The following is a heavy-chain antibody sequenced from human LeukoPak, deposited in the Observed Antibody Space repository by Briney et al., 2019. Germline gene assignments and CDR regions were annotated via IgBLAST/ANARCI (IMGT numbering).Heavy chain of an antibody. CDR2: MYTSGIT. V-gene: IGHV4-4*07. D-gene: IGHD1-7*01. J-gene: IGHJ4*02. Sequence: PSETLSLTCTVSGGSISSYFWSWIRQPAGKGLEWIGRMYTSGITNSNPSLKSRVTMSVDTSKNQFSLNLTSVTVADTAVYYCAREITGTRGVDYWGQGILVTVSS. CDR1: GGSISSYF. CDR3: AREITGTRGVDY.